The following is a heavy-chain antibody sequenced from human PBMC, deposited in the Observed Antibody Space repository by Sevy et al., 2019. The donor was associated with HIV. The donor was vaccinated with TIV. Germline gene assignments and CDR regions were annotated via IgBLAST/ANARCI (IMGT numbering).Heavy chain of an antibody. CDR1: GFTFSDSW. V-gene: IGHV3-7*03. J-gene: IGHJ4*02. CDR2: INQDGSVI. D-gene: IGHD2-8*01. Sequence: GGSLRLSCTASGFTFSDSWMHWVRQAPDKGLEWLANINQDGSVIYYVDSVKGRFTISRDNSRNSLFLQMSSLRAGDTATYYCARAIGKDGAYWGQGTLVTVSS. CDR3: ARAIGKDGAY.